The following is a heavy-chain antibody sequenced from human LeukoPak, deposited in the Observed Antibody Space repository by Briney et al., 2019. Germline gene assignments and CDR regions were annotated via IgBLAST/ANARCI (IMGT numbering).Heavy chain of an antibody. Sequence: PGGSLRLSCAASGFTFSSYSMNWVRQAPGKGLEWVSSISSSSSYIYYADSVKGRFTISRDNAKNSLYLQMYSLRAEDTAVYYCARATVPTAKYYYYGMDVWGQGTTVTVSS. CDR2: ISSSSSYI. V-gene: IGHV3-21*01. D-gene: IGHD4-17*01. CDR3: ARATVPTAKYYYYGMDV. J-gene: IGHJ6*02. CDR1: GFTFSSYS.